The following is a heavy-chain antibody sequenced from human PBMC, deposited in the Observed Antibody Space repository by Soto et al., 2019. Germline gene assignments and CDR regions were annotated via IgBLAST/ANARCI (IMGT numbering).Heavy chain of an antibody. CDR2: IYYSGST. V-gene: IGHV4-31*03. J-gene: IGHJ3*02. Sequence: QVQLQESGPGLVKPSQTLSLTCTVSGGSISSGGYYWSWIRQHPGKGLEWIGYIYYSGSTYYNPSLKSRVTISVDTSKNQFSLKLSSVTAADTAVYYCARDLPMTTVTTRGAFDIWGQGTMVTVSS. D-gene: IGHD4-17*01. CDR1: GGSISSGGYY. CDR3: ARDLPMTTVTTRGAFDI.